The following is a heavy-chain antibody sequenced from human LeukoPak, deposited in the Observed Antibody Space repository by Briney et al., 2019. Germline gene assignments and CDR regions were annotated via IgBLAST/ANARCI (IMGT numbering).Heavy chain of an antibody. CDR1: GGSISSSSYY. CDR2: IYYSGST. D-gene: IGHD1-20*01. Sequence: PSETLSLTCTVSGGSISSSSYYWGWIRQPPGKGLEWIGSIYYSGSTYYNPSLKSRVTISVDTSKNQFSLKLSSVTAADTAVYYCARGGYNWNPFDYWGQGTLVTVSS. V-gene: IGHV4-39*01. CDR3: ARGGYNWNPFDY. J-gene: IGHJ4*02.